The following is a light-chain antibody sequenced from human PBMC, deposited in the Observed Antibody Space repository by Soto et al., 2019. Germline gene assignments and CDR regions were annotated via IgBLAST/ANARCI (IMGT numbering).Light chain of an antibody. Sequence: QLVLTQSPSASASLGASVKLTCTLSSGHSSYAIAWHQQQPEKGPRYLMKLNSDGSHSKGDGIPDRFSGSSSGAERYLTISSLQSEDEADYSWQTWGTGIRVFGGGTKLTVL. J-gene: IGLJ2*01. CDR1: SGHSSYA. CDR2: LNSDGSH. V-gene: IGLV4-69*01. CDR3: QTWGTGIRV.